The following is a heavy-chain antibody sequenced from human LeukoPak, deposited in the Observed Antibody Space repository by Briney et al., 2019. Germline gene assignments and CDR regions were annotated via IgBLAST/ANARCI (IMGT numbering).Heavy chain of an antibody. CDR3: TRGTTVVFLDY. CDR2: INPNSGVT. D-gene: IGHD4-23*01. CDR1: GYTFTSYG. J-gene: IGHJ4*02. V-gene: IGHV1-2*02. Sequence: ASVKVSCKASGYTFTSYGISWVRQAPGQGLEWMGWINPNSGVTNYAQKFQGRVTMTRGASISTAYMELSRLISDDTAMYYCTRGTTVVFLDYWGQGTLVSVPS.